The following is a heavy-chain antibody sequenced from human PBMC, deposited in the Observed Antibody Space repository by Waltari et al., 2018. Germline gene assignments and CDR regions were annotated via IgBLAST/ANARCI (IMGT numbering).Heavy chain of an antibody. D-gene: IGHD3-10*01. CDR2: ISDDGSIK. CDR1: GFPLRTHG. Sequence: QVQLVESGGGVVHPGGSLTLSCAASGFPLRTHGIPWVRQAPGKGLEWLTVISDDGSIKHYADSVKGRFTVSRDNSENTLYLQLTSLRAEDTAVYYCAKELGTSGSRYKSYFDYWGQGTLVTVSS. J-gene: IGHJ4*02. V-gene: IGHV3-30*18. CDR3: AKELGTSGSRYKSYFDY.